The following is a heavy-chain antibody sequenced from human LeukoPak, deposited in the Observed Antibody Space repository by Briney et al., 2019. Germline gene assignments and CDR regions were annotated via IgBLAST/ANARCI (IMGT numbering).Heavy chain of an antibody. D-gene: IGHD1-1*01. V-gene: IGHV3-21*01. Sequence: GGSLRLSCAASGFTFSSYSMNWVRQAPGKGLEWVSSISSSSSYIYYADSVKGRLTISRDNAKNSLYLQMNSLRAEDTAVYYCARDIGRYRNFDYWGQGTLVTVSS. CDR2: ISSSSSYI. J-gene: IGHJ4*02. CDR3: ARDIGRYRNFDY. CDR1: GFTFSSYS.